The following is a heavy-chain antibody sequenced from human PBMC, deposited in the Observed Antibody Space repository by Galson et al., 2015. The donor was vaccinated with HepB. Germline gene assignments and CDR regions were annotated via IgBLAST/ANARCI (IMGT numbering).Heavy chain of an antibody. CDR3: AAAPEGQYCSSTSCYEAFDI. V-gene: IGHV1-46*01. CDR2: INPSGGST. Sequence: SVKVSCKASGYTFTSYYMHWVRQAPGQGLEWMGIINPSGGSTSYAQKFQGRVTMTRDTSTSTVYMELSSLRSEDTAVYYCAAAPEGQYCSSTSCYEAFDIWGQGTMVTVSS. J-gene: IGHJ3*02. D-gene: IGHD2-2*01. CDR1: GYTFTSYY.